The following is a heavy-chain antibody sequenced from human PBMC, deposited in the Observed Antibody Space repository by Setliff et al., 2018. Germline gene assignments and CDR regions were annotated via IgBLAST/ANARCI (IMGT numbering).Heavy chain of an antibody. CDR3: ARNGDVDTGFLGYYYYYYMDV. J-gene: IGHJ6*03. CDR2: ITSSSSTI. Sequence: GGSLRLSCAASGFTFSSYWMSWVRQAPGKGLEWVSYITSSSSTIYYADSVKGRFTISRDNAKNSLYLQMNSLRAEDTAVYYCARNGDVDTGFLGYYYYYYMDVWGKGTTVTVSS. CDR1: GFTFSSYW. D-gene: IGHD5-18*01. V-gene: IGHV3-48*01.